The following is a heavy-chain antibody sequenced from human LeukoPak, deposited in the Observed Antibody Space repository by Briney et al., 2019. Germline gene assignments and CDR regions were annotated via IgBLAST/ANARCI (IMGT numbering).Heavy chain of an antibody. CDR1: GFTFSSYS. V-gene: IGHV3-21*04. Sequence: PGGSLRLSCAASGFTFSSYSMMWVRQAPGKGLEWVSSISSSSSYIYYADSVKGRFTISRDNSKNTLYLQMNSLRAEDTAVYYCARKGSIAVAQAFDIWGQGTMVTVSS. CDR3: ARKGSIAVAQAFDI. J-gene: IGHJ3*02. CDR2: ISSSSSYI. D-gene: IGHD6-19*01.